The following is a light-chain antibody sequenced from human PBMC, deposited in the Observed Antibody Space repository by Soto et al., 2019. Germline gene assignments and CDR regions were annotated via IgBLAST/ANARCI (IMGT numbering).Light chain of an antibody. V-gene: IGKV3-20*01. J-gene: IGKJ3*01. CDR2: DAS. CDR1: QNVNSDY. Sequence: EIVLTQSPGTLSLSPGERATLSCRASQNVNSDYLAWYQQKPGQAPRLLISDASNRAAGIPDRFSGSGSGTDFTLTISRLEPEDSAVYFCEQYGNSPLTFSPGTKVDIK. CDR3: EQYGNSPLT.